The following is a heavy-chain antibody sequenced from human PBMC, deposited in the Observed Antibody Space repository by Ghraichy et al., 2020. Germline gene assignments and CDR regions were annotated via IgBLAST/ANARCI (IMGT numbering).Heavy chain of an antibody. Sequence: SETLSLTCTVSGGSISSYYWSWIQQPPGKGLEWIGYIYYSGSTNYNPSLKSRVTISVDTSKNQFSLKLSSVTAADTAVYYCARVSGLPFLYWYFDLWGRGTLVTVSS. CDR3: ARVSGLPFLYWYFDL. D-gene: IGHD5-12*01. J-gene: IGHJ2*01. V-gene: IGHV4-59*01. CDR1: GGSISSYY. CDR2: IYYSGST.